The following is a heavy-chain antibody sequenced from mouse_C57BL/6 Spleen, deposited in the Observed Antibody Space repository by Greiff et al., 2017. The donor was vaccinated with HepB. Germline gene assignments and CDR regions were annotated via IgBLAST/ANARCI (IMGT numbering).Heavy chain of an antibody. J-gene: IGHJ2*01. CDR3: ARPDYYGPYYFDY. D-gene: IGHD2-1*01. CDR2: ISSGSSTI. V-gene: IGHV5-17*01. Sequence: EVKLEESGGGLVKPGGSLKLSCAASGFTFSDYGMHWVRQAPEKGLEWVAYISSGSSTIYYADTVKGRFTISRDNAKNTLFLQMTSLRSEDTAMYYCARPDYYGPYYFDYWGQGTTLTVSS. CDR1: GFTFSDYG.